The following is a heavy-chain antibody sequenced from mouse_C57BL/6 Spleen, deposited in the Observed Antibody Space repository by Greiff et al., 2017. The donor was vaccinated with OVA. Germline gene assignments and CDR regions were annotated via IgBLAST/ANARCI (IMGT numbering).Heavy chain of an antibody. CDR1: GYAFSSYW. V-gene: IGHV1-80*01. CDR2: IYPGDGDT. CDR3: ARSYSNYVGDYFDY. Sequence: VKLVESGAELVKPGASVKISCKASGYAFSSYWMNWVKQRPGKGLEWIGQIYPGDGDTNYNGKFKGKATLTADKSSSTAYMQLSSLTSEDSAVYFCARSYSNYVGDYFDYWGQGTTLTVSS. D-gene: IGHD2-5*01. J-gene: IGHJ2*01.